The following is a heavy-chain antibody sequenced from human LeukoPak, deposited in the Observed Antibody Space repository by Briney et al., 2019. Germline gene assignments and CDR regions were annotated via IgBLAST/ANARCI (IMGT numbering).Heavy chain of an antibody. Sequence: ASVKVSCKASGGTFSSYAISWVRQAPGQGLEWMGWINPNSGGTNYAQKFQGRVTMTRDTSISTGYMELSRLRSDDTAVYYCARDGEGYMDVWGKGTTVTVSS. CDR2: INPNSGGT. J-gene: IGHJ6*03. CDR3: ARDGEGYMDV. V-gene: IGHV1-2*02. CDR1: GGTFSSYA. D-gene: IGHD3-10*01.